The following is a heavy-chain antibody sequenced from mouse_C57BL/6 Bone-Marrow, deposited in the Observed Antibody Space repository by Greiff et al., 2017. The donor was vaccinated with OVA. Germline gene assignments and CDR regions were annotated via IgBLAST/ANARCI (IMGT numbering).Heavy chain of an antibody. CDR1: GFTFSDYY. J-gene: IGHJ4*01. D-gene: IGHD1-1*01. Sequence: EVKLVESGGGLVQPGGSLKLSCAASGFTFSDYYMYWVRQTPEKRLEWVAYISNGGGSTYYPDTVKGRFTISRDNAKNTLYLQMSRLKSEDTAMYYCARHDYYGDYYAMDYWGQGTSVTVSS. CDR3: ARHDYYGDYYAMDY. V-gene: IGHV5-12*01. CDR2: ISNGGGST.